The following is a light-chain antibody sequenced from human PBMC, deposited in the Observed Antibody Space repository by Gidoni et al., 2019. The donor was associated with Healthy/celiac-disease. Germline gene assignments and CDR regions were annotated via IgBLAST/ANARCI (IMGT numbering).Light chain of an antibody. Sequence: EIVMTQSPATLSVSPGERATLSCRASQRVSSNLAWYQQKPCQAPRLLFYGASTRATGIPARFSGSGSGTEFTLTISSLQSEDFAVYYCQQYNNWPPLTLGGETK. J-gene: IGKJ4*01. V-gene: IGKV3-15*01. CDR2: GAS. CDR3: QQYNNWPPLT. CDR1: QRVSSN.